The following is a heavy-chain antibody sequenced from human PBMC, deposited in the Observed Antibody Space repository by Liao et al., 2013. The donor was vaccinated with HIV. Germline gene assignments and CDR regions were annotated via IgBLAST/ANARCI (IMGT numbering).Heavy chain of an antibody. CDR1: GDSISSSSPY. CDR2: LYFSGST. D-gene: IGHD3-9*01. CDR3: TRGVRYSSLFDL. V-gene: IGHV4-39*07. J-gene: IGHJ4*02. Sequence: QLQLQESGPGLVKPSETLSLTCTVSGDSISSSSPYWGWIRQPPGKGLEWIGSLYFSGSTYYNPSFKSRVTISVDTSKKQFSLQLNSVTAADTAIYFCTRGVRYSSLFDLWGQGTRVTVSS.